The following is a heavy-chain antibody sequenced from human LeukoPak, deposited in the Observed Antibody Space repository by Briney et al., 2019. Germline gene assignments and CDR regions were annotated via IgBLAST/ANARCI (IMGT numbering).Heavy chain of an antibody. CDR1: GFTFSSYA. Sequence: GGSLRLSCAASGFTFSSYAMAWVRQVPGKGLEWVSAISGSRNNTYYADSVKGRFTISRDNSKNTLYLQMNSLRAEDTAVYYCAKWGCSGGSCYPFDYWGQGTLVTVSS. V-gene: IGHV3-23*01. CDR3: AKWGCSGGSCYPFDY. J-gene: IGHJ4*02. CDR2: ISGSRNNT. D-gene: IGHD2-15*01.